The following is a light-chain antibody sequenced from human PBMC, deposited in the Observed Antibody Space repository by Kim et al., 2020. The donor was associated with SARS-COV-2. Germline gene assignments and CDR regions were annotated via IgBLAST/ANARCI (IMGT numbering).Light chain of an antibody. CDR2: DAS. Sequence: LSPGERATLSCRASQSVSRSFAWYQQKPGQAPRLLIYDASKRATGIPARFSGSGSGTDFTLTISSLEPEDFAVYYCQQRSNWPLTFGGGTKVDIK. V-gene: IGKV3-11*01. CDR3: QQRSNWPLT. J-gene: IGKJ4*01. CDR1: QSVSRS.